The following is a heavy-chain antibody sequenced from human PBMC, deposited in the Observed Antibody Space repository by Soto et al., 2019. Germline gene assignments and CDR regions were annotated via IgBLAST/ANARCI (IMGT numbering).Heavy chain of an antibody. J-gene: IGHJ5*02. Sequence: SQTLSLTCTVSGGSISSGDYYWSWIRQPPGKGLEWIGYIYYSGSTYYNPSLKSRVTISVDTSKNQFSLKLSSVTAADTAVYYCARDRLDSSGYDFRKNWFDPWGQGTRVTVSP. CDR3: ARDRLDSSGYDFRKNWFDP. CDR2: IYYSGST. CDR1: GGSISSGDYY. D-gene: IGHD3-22*01. V-gene: IGHV4-30-4*01.